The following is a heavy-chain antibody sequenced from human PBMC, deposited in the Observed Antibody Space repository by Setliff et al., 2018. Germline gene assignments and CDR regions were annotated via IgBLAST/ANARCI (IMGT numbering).Heavy chain of an antibody. J-gene: IGHJ4*02. V-gene: IGHV1-18*01. CDR1: GYTFTSYG. CDR3: ARGSRGFDY. CDR2: ISA. Sequence: ASVKVSCKASGYTFTSYGINWVRQAPGQGLEWMGWISAYARKFQDRVAITRDTSASTAYMELSSLTSEDTAVYFCARGSRGFDYWGQGALVTVSS.